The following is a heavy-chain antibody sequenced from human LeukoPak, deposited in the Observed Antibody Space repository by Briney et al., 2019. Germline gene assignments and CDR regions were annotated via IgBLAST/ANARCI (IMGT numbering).Heavy chain of an antibody. CDR1: GFTVSSNY. Sequence: GGSLRLSCAASGFTVSSNYMSWVRQAPGKGLEWVSVIYSGGSTYYADSVKGRFTISRDNSKNTLYLQMNSLRAEDTAVYYCAKEEQLVQVYYFDYWGQGTLVTVSS. CDR3: AKEEQLVQVYYFDY. J-gene: IGHJ4*02. D-gene: IGHD6-6*01. CDR2: IYSGGST. V-gene: IGHV3-53*01.